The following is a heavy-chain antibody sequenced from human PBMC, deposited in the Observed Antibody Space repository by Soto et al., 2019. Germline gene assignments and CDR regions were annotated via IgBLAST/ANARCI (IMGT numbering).Heavy chain of an antibody. J-gene: IGHJ4*02. Sequence: ASVKVSCKASGYAFSGYCMSWGRQAPGQGLEWMGWIYPYNGNTKYAQKLQGRVTMTTDTSTGTAYMELRSLTSDDTAVYYCARLVCSGDSCYSPVDYWGQGTQVTVSS. CDR2: IYPYNGNT. CDR1: GYAFSGYC. CDR3: ARLVCSGDSCYSPVDY. D-gene: IGHD2-15*01. V-gene: IGHV1-18*04.